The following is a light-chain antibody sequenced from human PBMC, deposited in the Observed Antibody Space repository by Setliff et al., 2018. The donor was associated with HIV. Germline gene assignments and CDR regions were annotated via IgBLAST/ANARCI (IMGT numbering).Light chain of an antibody. Sequence: QPVLTQPASVSGSPGQSITISCTGTSSDVGGYNYVSWYQQHPGKAPKLMIYDVSNRPSGVSNRFSGSKSGNTASLTISGLQAEDEADYYCSSYTSSSTPYVFGTGTKVTL. CDR3: SSYTSSSTPYV. CDR2: DVS. J-gene: IGLJ1*01. CDR1: SSDVGGYNY. V-gene: IGLV2-14*03.